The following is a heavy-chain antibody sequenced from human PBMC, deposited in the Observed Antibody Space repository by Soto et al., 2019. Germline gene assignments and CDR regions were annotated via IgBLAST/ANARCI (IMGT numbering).Heavy chain of an antibody. CDR1: GYTFTSYG. Sequence: ASVKVSCKASGYTFTSYGISWVRQAPGQGLEWMGWISAYNGNTNYAQKLQGRVTMTTDTSTSTAYMELRSLRSDDTAVYYCARLPDYGDYHFVAFDIWGQGTMVTVS. V-gene: IGHV1-18*01. CDR2: ISAYNGNT. CDR3: ARLPDYGDYHFVAFDI. J-gene: IGHJ3*02. D-gene: IGHD4-17*01.